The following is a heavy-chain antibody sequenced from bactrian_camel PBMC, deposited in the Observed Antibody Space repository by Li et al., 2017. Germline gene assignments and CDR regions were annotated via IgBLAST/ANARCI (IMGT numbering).Heavy chain of an antibody. D-gene: IGHD4*01. J-gene: IGHJ4*01. CDR2: LWTPDHST. CDR1: GYDYSRYC. CDR3: AADYDRGTIATMWWDREYEYDY. Sequence: HVQLVESGGGSVQPGGSLRLSCAASGYDYSRYCMGWFRQAQGQEREGVALLWTPDHSTYYSNSAKGRFTISLDAAKNTLYLQMNSLKPEDTAVYYCAADYDRGTIATMWWDREYEYDYWGQGTQVTVS. V-gene: IGHV3S1*01.